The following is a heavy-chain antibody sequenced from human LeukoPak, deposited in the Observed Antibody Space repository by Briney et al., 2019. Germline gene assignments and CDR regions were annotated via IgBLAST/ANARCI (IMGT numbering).Heavy chain of an antibody. Sequence: KPSETLSLTCTVSGGSISSYYWSWIRQPAGKGLEWIGRIYTSGSTNYNPSLKSRVTMSVDTSKNQFSLKLSSVTAADTAVYYCARGAEDIVVVPAATYYYYYYMDVWGKGTTVTVSS. CDR1: GGSISSYY. D-gene: IGHD2-2*01. CDR2: IYTSGST. J-gene: IGHJ6*03. V-gene: IGHV4-4*07. CDR3: ARGAEDIVVVPAATYYYYYYMDV.